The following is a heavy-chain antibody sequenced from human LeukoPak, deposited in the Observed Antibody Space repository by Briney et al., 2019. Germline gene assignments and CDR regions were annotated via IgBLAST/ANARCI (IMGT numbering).Heavy chain of an antibody. V-gene: IGHV3-30*04. Sequence: GGSLRLSCAASGFTFSSYAMHWVRQPPGKGLEWVAVISYDGSNKYYADSVKGRFTISRDNSKNTLYLQMNSLRAEDTAVYYCAKARWIAAPHSPADYWGQGTLVTVSS. CDR3: AKARWIAAPHSPADY. D-gene: IGHD6-25*01. CDR2: ISYDGSNK. J-gene: IGHJ4*02. CDR1: GFTFSSYA.